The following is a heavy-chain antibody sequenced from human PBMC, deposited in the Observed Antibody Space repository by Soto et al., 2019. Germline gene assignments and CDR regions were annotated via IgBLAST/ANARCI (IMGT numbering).Heavy chain of an antibody. CDR3: ARDYNGPDTFDI. D-gene: IGHD2-8*01. J-gene: IGHJ3*02. CDR1: GFTVSSNY. CDR2: IYSAGNT. V-gene: IGHV3-66*01. Sequence: GSLRLSGAASGFTVSSNYMSWVRQAPGKGLEWISIIYSAGNTYYADSVKGRFTISRDNAKNSLYLQMNSLRAEDTAVFYCARDYNGPDTFDIWGQGTMVTVSS.